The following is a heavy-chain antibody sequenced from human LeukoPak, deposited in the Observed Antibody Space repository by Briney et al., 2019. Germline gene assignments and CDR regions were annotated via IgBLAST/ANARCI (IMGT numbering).Heavy chain of an antibody. CDR2: INHSGST. V-gene: IGHV4-34*01. CDR1: GGSFSGYY. CDR3: ARGGRRYCYDSSGAGIDY. J-gene: IGHJ4*02. D-gene: IGHD3-22*01. Sequence: PSETLSLTCAVYGGSFSGYYWSWIRQPPGKGLEWIGEINHSGSTNYNPSLKSRVTISVDTSKNQFSLKLSSVTAADTAVYYCARGGRRYCYDSSGAGIDYWGQGTLVTVSS.